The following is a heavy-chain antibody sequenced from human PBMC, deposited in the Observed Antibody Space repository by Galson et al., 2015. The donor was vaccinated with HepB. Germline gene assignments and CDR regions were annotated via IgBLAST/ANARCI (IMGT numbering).Heavy chain of an antibody. CDR3: AQERRTGTTPPEGFDI. CDR1: GFTFSSYA. J-gene: IGHJ3*02. V-gene: IGHV3-23*01. Sequence: SLRLSCAASGFTFSSYAMSWVRQVPEKGLEWVSSISGSAGSTYYTDSVKGRFTISRDDSKSTLYLQMNSLRAEDTAVYYCAQERRTGTTPPEGFDIWGQGTRVTVSS. D-gene: IGHD1-1*01. CDR2: ISGSAGST.